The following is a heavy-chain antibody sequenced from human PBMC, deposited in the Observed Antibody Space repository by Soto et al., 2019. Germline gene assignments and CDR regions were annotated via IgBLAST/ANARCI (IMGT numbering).Heavy chain of an antibody. Sequence: VPVNVSCRRSGYTFTGYYMPWERQAPGQGLEWMGWINPNSGGTNYAQKFQGWVTMTRATSISTAYMELSRLRSDDTAVYYCARGRVVHYYGSGSPNDAFDIWGQGTMVTVPS. CDR2: INPNSGGT. J-gene: IGHJ3*02. V-gene: IGHV1-2*04. CDR3: ARGRVVHYYGSGSPNDAFDI. D-gene: IGHD3-10*01. CDR1: GYTFTGYY.